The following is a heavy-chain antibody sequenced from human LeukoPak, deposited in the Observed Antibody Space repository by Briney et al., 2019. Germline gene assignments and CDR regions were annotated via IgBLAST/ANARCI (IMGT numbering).Heavy chain of an antibody. CDR3: ARGGDDYGDYFDY. V-gene: IGHV3-7*01. J-gene: IGHJ4*02. CDR1: GFTFTNAW. Sequence: GESLRLSCAASGFTFTNAWMTWVRQAPGEGLEWVANIKQDGSEKYYVDSVKGRFTISRDNAKNSLYLQMNSLRAEDTAVYYCARGGDDYGDYFDYWGQGTLVTVSS. D-gene: IGHD4-17*01. CDR2: IKQDGSEK.